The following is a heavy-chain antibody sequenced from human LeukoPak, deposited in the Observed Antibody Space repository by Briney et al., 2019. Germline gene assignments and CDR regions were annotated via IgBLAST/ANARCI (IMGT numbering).Heavy chain of an antibody. J-gene: IGHJ4*02. Sequence: SQTLSLTCTVSGGSISSGDYYWSWIRQPPGKGLEWIGYIYYSGSTYYNPSLKSRVTISVDTSKNQFSLKLSSVSAADTAVYYCARSLLGDFDYWAREPWSPSPQ. CDR2: IYYSGST. CDR1: GGSISSGDYY. CDR3: ARSLLGDFDY. V-gene: IGHV4-30-4*08. D-gene: IGHD3-16*01.